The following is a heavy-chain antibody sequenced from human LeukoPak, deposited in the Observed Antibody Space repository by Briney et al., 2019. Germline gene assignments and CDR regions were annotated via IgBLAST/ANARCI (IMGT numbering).Heavy chain of an antibody. D-gene: IGHD6-19*01. CDR3: AKPQSAYWLGFDP. CDR2: ISGSGGST. Sequence: LTGGSLRLSCAASGFTFSSYGMSWVRQAPGKGLEWVSAISGSGGSTYYADSVKGRFTISRDNSKNTLSLQMNSLRAEDTAVYYCAKPQSAYWLGFDPWGQGTLVTVSS. V-gene: IGHV3-23*01. CDR1: GFTFSSYG. J-gene: IGHJ5*02.